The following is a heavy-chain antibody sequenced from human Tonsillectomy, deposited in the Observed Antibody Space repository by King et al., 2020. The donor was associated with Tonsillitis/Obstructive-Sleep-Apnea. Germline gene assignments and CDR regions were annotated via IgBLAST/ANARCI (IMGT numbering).Heavy chain of an antibody. CDR2: IYPGDSDT. CDR1: GYSFTSYW. Sequence: VQLVESGAEVKKPGESLKISCKGSGYSFTSYWIGWVRQMPGKGLEWMGIIYPGDSDTRYSPSFQGQVTISADKSISTAYLQWSSLKASDTAMYYCARRKRYYVIVSGCYRVGFVYWGQGTLVTVSS. CDR3: ARRKRYYVIVSGCYRVGFVY. V-gene: IGHV5-51*03. D-gene: IGHD3-9*01. J-gene: IGHJ1*01.